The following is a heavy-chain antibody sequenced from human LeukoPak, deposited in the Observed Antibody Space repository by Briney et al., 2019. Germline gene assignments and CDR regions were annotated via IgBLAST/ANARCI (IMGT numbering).Heavy chain of an antibody. V-gene: IGHV1-46*01. CDR3: ARSDSSPRGGYFDY. Sequence: ASVTVSCKASGYTFISYYMHWVRQAPGQGLEWMGIINPSGGSTSYAQKFQGRVTMTRDMSTSTVYMELSSLRSEDTAVYYCARSDSSPRGGYFDYWGQGTLVTVSS. CDR2: INPSGGST. CDR1: GYTFISYY. J-gene: IGHJ4*02. D-gene: IGHD6-13*01.